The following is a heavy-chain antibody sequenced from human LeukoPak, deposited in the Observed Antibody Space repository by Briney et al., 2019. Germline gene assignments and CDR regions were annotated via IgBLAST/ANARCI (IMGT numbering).Heavy chain of an antibody. Sequence: SETLSLTCTVSGGSISSGDYYWSWIRQPPGKGLEWIGYICHSGSTYSNPSLKSRVTISVDRSKNQFSLKLSSVTAADTAVHYCARVITIFGVVTNDAFDIWGQGTMVTVSS. D-gene: IGHD3-3*01. CDR2: ICHSGST. CDR1: GGSISSGDYY. V-gene: IGHV4-30-2*01. CDR3: ARVITIFGVVTNDAFDI. J-gene: IGHJ3*02.